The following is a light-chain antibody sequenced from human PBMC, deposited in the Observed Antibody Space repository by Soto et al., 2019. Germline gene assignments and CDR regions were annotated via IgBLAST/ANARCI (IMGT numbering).Light chain of an antibody. CDR2: AAS. CDR1: QGISSY. CDR3: QQYYSYPIT. V-gene: IGKV1-8*01. J-gene: IGKJ5*01. Sequence: AIPITPSPSSLSASTGDRVTITCRASQGISSYLAWYQQKPGKAPKLLIYAASTLQSGVPSRFSGSGSGTDFTLTISCLQSEDFATYYCQQYYSYPITLGQGTRLEIK.